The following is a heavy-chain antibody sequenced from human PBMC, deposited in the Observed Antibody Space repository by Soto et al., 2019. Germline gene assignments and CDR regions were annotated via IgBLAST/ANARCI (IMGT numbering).Heavy chain of an antibody. CDR1: GVTIISGGYY. V-gene: IGHV4-31*03. J-gene: IGHJ4*02. CDR2: IYYSGST. CDR3: ARDRDSSGSRFDY. Sequence: SETLSLTCTVSGVTIISGGYYWSWIRQHPGKGLEWIGYIYYSGSTYYNPSLKSRVTISVDTSKNQFSLKLSSVTAADTAVYYCARDRDSSGSRFDYWGQGTLVTVSS. D-gene: IGHD3-22*01.